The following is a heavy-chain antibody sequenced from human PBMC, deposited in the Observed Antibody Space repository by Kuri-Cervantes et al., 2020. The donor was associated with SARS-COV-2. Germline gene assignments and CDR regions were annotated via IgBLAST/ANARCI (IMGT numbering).Heavy chain of an antibody. V-gene: IGHV3-74*01. D-gene: IGHD3-22*01. CDR3: AREGYYDSSGNYAATGMDV. J-gene: IGHJ6*03. CDR1: GFTFSNYW. Sequence: GESLKISCAASGFTFSNYWMHWVRQAPGKGLVWVSRFDSDGSSTSYADSVKGRFAISRDNAKNTLLLQMNSLRTEDTAVYFCAREGYYDSSGNYAATGMDVWGKGTTVTVSS. CDR2: FDSDGSST.